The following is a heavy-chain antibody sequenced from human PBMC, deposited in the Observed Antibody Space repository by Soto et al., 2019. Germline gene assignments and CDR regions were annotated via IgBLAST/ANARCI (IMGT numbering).Heavy chain of an antibody. D-gene: IGHD6-13*01. Sequence: SETLSLTCTVSGGSISSYYWSWIRQPPGKGLEWIGYIYYSGSTNYNPSLKSRVTISVDTSKNQFSLKLSSVTAADTAVYYCARDRRIAAAGTNWFDPWGQGTLVTVSS. CDR1: GGSISSYY. CDR3: ARDRRIAAAGTNWFDP. J-gene: IGHJ5*02. CDR2: IYYSGST. V-gene: IGHV4-59*01.